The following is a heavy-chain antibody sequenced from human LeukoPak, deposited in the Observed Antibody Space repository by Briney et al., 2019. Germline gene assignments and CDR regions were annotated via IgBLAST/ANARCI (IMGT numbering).Heavy chain of an antibody. J-gene: IGHJ4*02. CDR1: GGTFSSYA. CDR2: ISAYSGNT. Sequence: ASVKVSCKASGGTFSSYAISWVRQAPGQGLEWVGWISAYSGNTNYAQNFQGRVTMTTDTSTTTAYMELRSLRSDDTVVYYCAREYCANGVCYTDYWGQGTLVTVSS. CDR3: AREYCANGVCYTDY. D-gene: IGHD2-8*01. V-gene: IGHV1-18*01.